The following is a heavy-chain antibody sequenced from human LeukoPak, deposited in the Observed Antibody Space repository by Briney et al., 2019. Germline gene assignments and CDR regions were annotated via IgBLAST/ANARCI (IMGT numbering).Heavy chain of an antibody. Sequence: GASVKVSCKASGYTFTCYYMHWVRQAPGQGLEWMGWINPNSGGTNYAQKFQGWVTMTRDTSISTAYIELSRLRSDDTAVYYCARDQTDSGGFDYWGQGTLVTVSS. J-gene: IGHJ4*02. CDR2: INPNSGGT. V-gene: IGHV1-2*04. CDR1: GYTFTCYY. D-gene: IGHD6-19*01. CDR3: ARDQTDSGGFDY.